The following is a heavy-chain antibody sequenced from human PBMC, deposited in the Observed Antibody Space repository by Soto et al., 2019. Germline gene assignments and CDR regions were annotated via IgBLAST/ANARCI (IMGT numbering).Heavy chain of an antibody. V-gene: IGHV3-13*01. CDR3: AREGRSSAWNNWHFDF. Sequence: FYPDSVKGRFTISREDAKNSLFLQMNSLRAGDTAVYYCAREGRSSAWNNWHFDFWGRGTLVTVSS. J-gene: IGHJ2*01. D-gene: IGHD6-19*01.